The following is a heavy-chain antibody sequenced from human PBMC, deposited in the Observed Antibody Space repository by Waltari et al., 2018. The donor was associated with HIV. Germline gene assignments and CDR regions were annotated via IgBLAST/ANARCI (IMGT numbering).Heavy chain of an antibody. J-gene: IGHJ4*02. CDR1: RYPFSDTD. D-gene: IGHD4-17*01. V-gene: IGHV1-8*01. Sequence: QVQLVQSGTEVKEPGASLKVSCKASRYPFSDTDINWARTAPGQGLEWMGWMNPKTGNTGFAQTLQGRVILTRDASMNTAYMELNNLTSGDTAVYYCARQGAGDYGDYLFDYWGQGTLLTVSS. CDR3: ARQGAGDYGDYLFDY. CDR2: MNPKTGNT.